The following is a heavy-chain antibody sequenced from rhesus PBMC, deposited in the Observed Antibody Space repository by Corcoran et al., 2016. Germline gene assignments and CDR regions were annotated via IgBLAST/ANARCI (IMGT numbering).Heavy chain of an antibody. V-gene: IGHV4-73*01. CDR1: GGSISGYYY. J-gene: IGHJ4*01. D-gene: IGHD3-22*01. CDR2: SYGSGGST. CDR3: ARDRWSDLGYFDY. Sequence: QVKLQQWGEGLVKPSETLSLTCAVYGGSISGYYYWSWIRQPAGKGLEWIGYSYGSGGSTYYNPSLKSRVTVSTDTSKNQFSLKLSSVTAADTAVYYCARDRWSDLGYFDYWGLGVLVTVSS.